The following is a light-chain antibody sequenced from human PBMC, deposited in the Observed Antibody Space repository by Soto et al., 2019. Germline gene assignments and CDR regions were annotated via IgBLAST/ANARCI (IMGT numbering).Light chain of an antibody. Sequence: DIVMTQSPDSLAVSLGERATINCKSSQSVLYGHNYKNFLAWYQQKPGLPPKMLSYWASTRESGVPDRFSGSESSTSITLTINIVQPEDVALYYCQRYYTTPYTFGQATRLEI. V-gene: IGKV4-1*01. CDR3: QRYYTTPYT. CDR2: WAS. CDR1: QSVLYGHNYKNF. J-gene: IGKJ2*01.